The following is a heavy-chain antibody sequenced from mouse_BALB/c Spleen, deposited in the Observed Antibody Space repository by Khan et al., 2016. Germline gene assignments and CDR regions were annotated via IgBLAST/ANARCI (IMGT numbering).Heavy chain of an antibody. CDR2: IIYSGST. J-gene: IGHJ4*01. Sequence: EVQLQESGPGLMKPSQSLSLTCTVTGYSITSDYAWNWIRQFPGNKLEWMGYIIYSGSTTYTPSLKSRISITRATSKNQFFLQLNSVTIEDTATYYGASDGPNYAMDYWGQGTSVTVSS. CDR1: GYSITSDYA. V-gene: IGHV3-2*02. D-gene: IGHD2-3*01. CDR3: ASDGPNYAMDY.